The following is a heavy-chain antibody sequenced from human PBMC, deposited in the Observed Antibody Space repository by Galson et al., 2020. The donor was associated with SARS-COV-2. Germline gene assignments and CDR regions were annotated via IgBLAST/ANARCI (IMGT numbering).Heavy chain of an antibody. CDR3: ARRYGDSGWLKFDY. CDR2: ISAFNYYT. Sequence: ASVKVSCKTSGYSFTTYGISWVRQAPGQGLEWMGWISAFNYYTKYAQNFEDRVTVSIDISTTTAYMELRSLRVDDTAVYYCARRYGDSGWLKFDYWGQGTLVTVSS. D-gene: IGHD6-19*01. J-gene: IGHJ4*02. V-gene: IGHV1-18*01. CDR1: GYSFTTYG.